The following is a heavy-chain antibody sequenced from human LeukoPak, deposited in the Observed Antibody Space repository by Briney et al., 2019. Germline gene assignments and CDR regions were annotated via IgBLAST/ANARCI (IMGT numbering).Heavy chain of an antibody. Sequence: GGSPRLSCADPGYTLTSYRIRWVRHALGKGLGWVSRTNSEGSSTSYADTVKGRFTISRDNAKNTLYLQMNSLRAEDTAVYYCARSGLYGGDFYYYYMDVWGKGTTVTVSS. CDR1: GYTLTSYR. CDR3: ARSGLYGGDFYYYYMDV. D-gene: IGHD2-2*02. CDR2: TNSEGSST. V-gene: IGHV3-74*01. J-gene: IGHJ6*03.